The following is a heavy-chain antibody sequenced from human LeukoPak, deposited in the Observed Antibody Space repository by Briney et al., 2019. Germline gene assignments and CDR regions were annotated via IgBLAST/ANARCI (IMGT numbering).Heavy chain of an antibody. CDR2: IYYSGST. D-gene: IGHD2-2*01. J-gene: IGHJ5*02. CDR3: ARGPLIVVVPAASGPYNWFDP. CDR1: GGSISSHY. Sequence: SETLSLTCTVSGGSISSHYWSWIRQPPGKGLEWIGYIYYSGSTNYNPSLKSRVTISVDTSKNQFSLKLSSVTAADTAVYYCARGPLIVVVPAASGPYNWFDPWGQGTLVTVSS. V-gene: IGHV4-59*11.